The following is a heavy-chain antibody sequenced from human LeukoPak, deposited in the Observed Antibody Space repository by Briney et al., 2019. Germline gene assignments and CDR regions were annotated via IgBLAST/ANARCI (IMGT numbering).Heavy chain of an antibody. J-gene: IGHJ4*02. V-gene: IGHV3-21*04. CDR3: AKEFQWQQLATAADY. Sequence: GGSLRLSCAASGFTFSSYTMNWVRQAPGKGLEWVSSITSSSSYIYYADSVKGRFTISRDNSKNTLYLQMNSLRAEDTAVYNCAKEFQWQQLATAADYWGQGTLVTVSS. CDR1: GFTFSSYT. D-gene: IGHD6-13*01. CDR2: ITSSSSYI.